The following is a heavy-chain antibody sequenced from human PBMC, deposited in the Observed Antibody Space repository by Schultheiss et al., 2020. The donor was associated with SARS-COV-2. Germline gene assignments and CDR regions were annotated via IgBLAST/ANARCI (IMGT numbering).Heavy chain of an antibody. CDR1: GGSFSGYY. D-gene: IGHD1-26*01. V-gene: IGHV4-31*11. J-gene: IGHJ4*02. Sequence: SQTLSLTCAVYGGSFSGYYWSWIRQHPGKGLEWIGYIYYSGSTYYNPSLKSRVTISVDTSKNQFSLKLSSVTAADTAVYYCARGSGSYGGYYFDYWGQGTLVTVSS. CDR2: IYYSGST. CDR3: ARGSGSYGGYYFDY.